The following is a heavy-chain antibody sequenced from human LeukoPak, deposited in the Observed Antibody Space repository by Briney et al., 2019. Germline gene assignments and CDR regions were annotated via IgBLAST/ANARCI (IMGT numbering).Heavy chain of an antibody. V-gene: IGHV3-30*18. CDR2: ISYDGSNK. CDR1: GFTFSSYG. CDR3: AKPYYDSSGYY. Sequence: GGSLRLSCAASGFTFSSYGMHWVRQAPGKGLEWEAVISYDGSNKYYADSVKGRFTVSRDNSKNTLYLQMNSLRAEDTAVYYCAKPYYDSSGYYWGQGTLVTVSS. J-gene: IGHJ4*02. D-gene: IGHD3-22*01.